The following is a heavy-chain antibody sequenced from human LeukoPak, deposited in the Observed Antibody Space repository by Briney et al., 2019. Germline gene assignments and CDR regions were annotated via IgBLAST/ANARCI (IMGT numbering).Heavy chain of an antibody. Sequence: GGSLRLSCAASGFTFSRYAMSWVRQAPGKGLEWVAVMSGNGGTALYAGSVRGRFTISRDNSKNTLSLEMNSLRAEDTALHFCAKGDDGDWSAFDFWGQGTMVTVSS. J-gene: IGHJ3*01. V-gene: IGHV3-23*01. CDR1: GFTFSRYA. D-gene: IGHD4-17*01. CDR3: AKGDDGDWSAFDF. CDR2: MSGNGGTA.